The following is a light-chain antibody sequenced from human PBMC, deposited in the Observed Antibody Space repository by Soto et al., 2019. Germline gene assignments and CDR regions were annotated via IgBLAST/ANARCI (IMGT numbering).Light chain of an antibody. CDR3: CSYAGSSTYV. Sequence: QSALTQPASVSGSPGQSITISCTGTSRDVGIYNLVSWYQLHPGKVPKLIIYEDTKRPSGISSRFSGSESGITAFLTISGLQAEDEADYYCCSYAGSSTYVFGTGTEVTVL. J-gene: IGLJ1*01. V-gene: IGLV2-23*01. CDR1: SRDVGIYNL. CDR2: EDT.